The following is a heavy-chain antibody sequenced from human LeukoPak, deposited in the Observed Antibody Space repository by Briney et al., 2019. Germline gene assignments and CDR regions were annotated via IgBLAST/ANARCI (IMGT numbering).Heavy chain of an antibody. J-gene: IGHJ5*02. CDR2: INQDGSAK. V-gene: IGHV3-7*03. CDR1: GFTFSSYW. CDR3: AKAAYGDYVNWFDP. Sequence: GGSLRLSCAASGFTFSSYWMNWVRQAPGKGLEWVANINQDGSAKYYVDSVKGRFTFSRDNAMNSLYLQMNSLRAEDTALYYCAKAAYGDYVNWFDPWGQGTLVTVSS. D-gene: IGHD4-17*01.